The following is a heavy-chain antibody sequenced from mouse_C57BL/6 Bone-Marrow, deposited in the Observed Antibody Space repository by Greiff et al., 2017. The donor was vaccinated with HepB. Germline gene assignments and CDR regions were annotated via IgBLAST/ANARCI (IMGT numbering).Heavy chain of an antibody. CDR2: INPYNGGT. Sequence: EVKLQESGPVLVKPGASVKMSCKASGYTFTDYYMNWVKQSHGKSLEWIGVINPYNGGTSYNQKFKGKATLTVDKSSSTAYMELNSLTSEDSAVYYCARTYVDYAMDYWGQGTSVTVSS. D-gene: IGHD5-1*01. J-gene: IGHJ4*01. V-gene: IGHV1-19*01. CDR3: ARTYVDYAMDY. CDR1: GYTFTDYY.